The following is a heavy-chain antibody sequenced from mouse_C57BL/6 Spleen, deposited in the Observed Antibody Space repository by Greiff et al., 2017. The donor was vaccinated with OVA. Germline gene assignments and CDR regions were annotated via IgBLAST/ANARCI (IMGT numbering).Heavy chain of an antibody. CDR1: GFTFSDYY. V-gene: IGHV5-12*01. Sequence: EVQRVESGGGLVQPGGSLKLSCAASGFTFSDYYMYWVRQTPEKRLEWVAYISNGGGSTYYPDTVKGRFTISRDNAKNTLYLQMSRLTSEDTAMYYCARHSPYYGSSDLYAMDYWGQGTSVTVSS. J-gene: IGHJ4*01. CDR2: ISNGGGST. CDR3: ARHSPYYGSSDLYAMDY. D-gene: IGHD1-1*01.